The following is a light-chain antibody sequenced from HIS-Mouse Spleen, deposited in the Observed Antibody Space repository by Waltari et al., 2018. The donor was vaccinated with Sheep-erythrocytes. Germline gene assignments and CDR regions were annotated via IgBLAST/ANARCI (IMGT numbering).Light chain of an antibody. CDR1: SGHSRYA. V-gene: IGLV4-69*01. CDR2: LNSDGSH. Sequence: QLVLTQSPSASASLGASVKLTCTLSSGHSRYAIAWHQQQPEKGPRYWMKLNSDGSHSKGDGIPDRFSGSSSGAERYLTISSLQSEDEADYYCQTWGTGIHVVFGGGTKLTVL. CDR3: QTWGTGIHVV. J-gene: IGLJ2*01.